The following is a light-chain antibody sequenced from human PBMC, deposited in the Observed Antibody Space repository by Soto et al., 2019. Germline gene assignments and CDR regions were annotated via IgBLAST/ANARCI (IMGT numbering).Light chain of an antibody. CDR2: DAS. V-gene: IGKV1-12*01. CDR1: QGIDNW. Sequence: DIQMTQSPSSVSASVGDRVTIACRASQGIDNWLAWYQQKPGKAPKLLIYDASRLQSGVPSRFSGSGSGTEFTLTISSLQPDDFATYYCQQYMSYSFGQGTKVDNK. J-gene: IGKJ1*01. CDR3: QQYMSYS.